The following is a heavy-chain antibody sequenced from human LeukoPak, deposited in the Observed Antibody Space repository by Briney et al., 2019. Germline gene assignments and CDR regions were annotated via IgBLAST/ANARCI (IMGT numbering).Heavy chain of an antibody. J-gene: IGHJ3*02. D-gene: IGHD2-2*01. CDR3: ARVTAADAFDI. V-gene: IGHV1-2*06. Sequence: GASVKVCCKASGYTFTGYYMHWVRQAPGQGLEWMGRINPNSGGTNYAQKFQGRVTMTRDTSISTAYMELSRLRSDDTAVYYCARVTAADAFDIWGQGTVVTVSS. CDR2: INPNSGGT. CDR1: GYTFTGYY.